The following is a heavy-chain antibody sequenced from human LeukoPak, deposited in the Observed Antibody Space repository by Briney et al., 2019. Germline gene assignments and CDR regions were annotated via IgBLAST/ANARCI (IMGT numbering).Heavy chain of an antibody. J-gene: IGHJ4*02. Sequence: ASVKVSCKASGYTFTGYYMHWVRQAPGQGLEWMGWINPNSGGTNYAQKLQGRVTMTRDTSISTAYMELSRLRSDDTAVYYCARDRYDILTGSPAYFDYWGQGTLVTVSS. V-gene: IGHV1-2*02. D-gene: IGHD3-9*01. CDR3: ARDRYDILTGSPAYFDY. CDR2: INPNSGGT. CDR1: GYTFTGYY.